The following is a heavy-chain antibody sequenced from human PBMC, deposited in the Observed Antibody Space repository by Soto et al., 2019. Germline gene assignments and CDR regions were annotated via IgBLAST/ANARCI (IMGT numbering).Heavy chain of an antibody. CDR2: ISINGGST. Sequence: PGGSLRLSCAASGFTFSSYWMHWVRQAPGKGLEYVSSISINGGSTHYADSVKGRFTISRDNSRNTQYLQMSSLRADDTAVYYCVKGEFYYDSSAYYPFDSWGQGTLVTVSS. J-gene: IGHJ4*02. D-gene: IGHD3-22*01. CDR3: VKGEFYYDSSAYYPFDS. CDR1: GFTFSSYW. V-gene: IGHV3-64D*06.